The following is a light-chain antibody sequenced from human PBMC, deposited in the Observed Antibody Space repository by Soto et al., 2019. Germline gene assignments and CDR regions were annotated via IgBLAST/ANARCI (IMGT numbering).Light chain of an antibody. CDR2: DVS. CDR3: YSYTSRKTYV. J-gene: IGLJ1*01. V-gene: IGLV2-14*03. Sequence: QSALTQPASVSGSPGQSITISCTGTSSDVGGYNFVSWCQQHPGKAPKLMIFDVSSRPSRVSNRFSGSKSGNTASLTISGFQAEDEADYYFYSYTSRKTYVFRTGNKVTVL. CDR1: SSDVGGYNF.